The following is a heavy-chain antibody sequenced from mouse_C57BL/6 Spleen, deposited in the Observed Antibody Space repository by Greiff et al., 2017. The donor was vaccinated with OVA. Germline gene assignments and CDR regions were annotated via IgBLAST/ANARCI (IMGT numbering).Heavy chain of an antibody. D-gene: IGHD1-1*01. CDR1: GFTFSSYA. V-gene: IGHV5-4*01. Sequence: EVMLVESGGGLVKPGGSLKLSCAASGFTFSSYAMSWVRQTPEKRLEWVATISDGGSYTYYPDNVKGRFTISRDNAKNNLYLQMSHLKSDDTAMYYCARDRGSSYGYFDVWGTGTTVTVSS. J-gene: IGHJ1*03. CDR2: ISDGGSYT. CDR3: ARDRGSSYGYFDV.